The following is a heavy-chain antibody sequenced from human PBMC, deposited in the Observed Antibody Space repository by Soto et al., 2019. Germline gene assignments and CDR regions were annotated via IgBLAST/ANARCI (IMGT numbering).Heavy chain of an antibody. CDR1: GGLFRSFP. J-gene: IGHJ4*02. CDR3: ARGGGPYVWFNEF. CDR2: IIPVFGTT. D-gene: IGHD3-16*01. V-gene: IGHV1-69*13. Sequence: SVKVSCKDSGGLFRSFPISWVLQAPGQGLEWMGGIIPVFGTTNYAQKFQGRVTITADESTNTAYMELSSLTSDDTAMYYCARGGGPYVWFNEFWGQGTQVTVSS.